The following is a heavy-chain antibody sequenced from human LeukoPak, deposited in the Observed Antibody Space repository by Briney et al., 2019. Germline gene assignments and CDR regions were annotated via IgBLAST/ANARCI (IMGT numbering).Heavy chain of an antibody. CDR2: ISSRGTTI. V-gene: IGHV3-48*03. CDR1: GFTFSSYE. CDR3: ARTHGSGSYYHYYMDV. Sequence: PGGSLRLSCAASGFTFSSYEMNWVRQAPGKGLGWVSYISSRGTTIYYADSVKGRFTISRDNAENSLYLQMNSLRAEDTAVYYCARTHGSGSYYHYYMDVWGKGTTVTISS. D-gene: IGHD3-10*01. J-gene: IGHJ6*03.